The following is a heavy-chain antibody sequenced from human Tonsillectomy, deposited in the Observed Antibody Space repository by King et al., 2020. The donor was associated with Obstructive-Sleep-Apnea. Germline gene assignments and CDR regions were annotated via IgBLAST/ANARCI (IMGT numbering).Heavy chain of an antibody. J-gene: IGHJ4*02. CDR3: ARDDEVPGPLLGFDY. Sequence: QLVQSGGGVVQPGRSLRLSCAASGFTFSDHTMHWVRQAPGKGLEWVTVISFDGNSKYYADSVKGRFTISRDNSKNTLYLQMNSLRAEDTAVYYWARDDEVPGPLLGFDYWGQGTLVTVSS. CDR2: ISFDGNSK. CDR1: GFTFSDHT. V-gene: IGHV3-30*04. D-gene: IGHD2-2*01.